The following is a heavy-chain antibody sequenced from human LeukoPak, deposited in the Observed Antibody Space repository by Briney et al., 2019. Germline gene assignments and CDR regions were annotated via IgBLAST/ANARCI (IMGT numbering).Heavy chain of an antibody. D-gene: IGHD3/OR15-3a*01. V-gene: IGHV3-23*01. Sequence: GGSLRLSCAASGFTFSSYSMNWVRQAPGKGLEWVSHIRDSGDSTYYADSVKGRFTISRDNFKNTLFLQMNSLRAEDTAIYYCANGLSPDYWGQGTLVTVSS. CDR1: GFTFSSYS. J-gene: IGHJ4*02. CDR3: ANGLSPDY. CDR2: IRDSGDST.